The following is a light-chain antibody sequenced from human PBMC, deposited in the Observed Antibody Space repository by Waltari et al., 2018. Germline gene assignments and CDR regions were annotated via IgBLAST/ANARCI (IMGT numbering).Light chain of an antibody. Sequence: QSALTQPASVSGSPGQSITISCTGTSGDVGGENYVSWYQQHPGKAPKLMIYDVSNRPSGVSSRFSASESGDTASLTISGLQAEDEGDYYCSSYASVSSLVFGGGTRLTVL. V-gene: IGLV2-14*01. CDR1: SGDVGGENY. CDR2: DVS. CDR3: SSYASVSSLV. J-gene: IGLJ2*01.